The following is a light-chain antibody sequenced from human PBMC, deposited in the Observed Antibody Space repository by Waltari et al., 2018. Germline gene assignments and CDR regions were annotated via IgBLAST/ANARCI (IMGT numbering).Light chain of an antibody. CDR2: DET. J-gene: IGLJ3*02. V-gene: IGLV3-21*02. Sequence: SYVLTQSPSVSVAPGQTATIACGGDRIARRAVHWYHQKPGQAPVLVVDDETDRPPWISERFSGSNSGNTATLTISRVEAGDEADYYCQVWDDNSDHWVFGGGTKLTVL. CDR1: RIARRA. CDR3: QVWDDNSDHWV.